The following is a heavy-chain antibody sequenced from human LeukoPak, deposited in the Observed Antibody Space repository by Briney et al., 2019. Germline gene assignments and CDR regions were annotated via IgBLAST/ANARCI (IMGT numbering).Heavy chain of an antibody. D-gene: IGHD4-23*01. V-gene: IGHV6-1*01. J-gene: IGHJ4*02. CDR2: TYYRSKWYN. CDR1: GDSVSSSRAV. Sequence: SETLSLTCVISGDSVSSSRAVWNWIRQSPSRGLEWLGRTYYRSKWYNDYAPSVKSRITISPDTSQNQFSLQLDSMTPEDTAVYYCGKEEQRVITPGLDYWGQGTLVTVSS. CDR3: GKEEQRVITPGLDY.